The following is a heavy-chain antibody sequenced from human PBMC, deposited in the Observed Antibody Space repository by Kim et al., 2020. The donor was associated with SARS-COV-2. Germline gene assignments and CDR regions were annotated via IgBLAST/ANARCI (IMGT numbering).Heavy chain of an antibody. CDR2: IIPILGKT. V-gene: IGHV1-69*04. J-gene: IGHJ4*02. CDR1: GDTFSSYD. Sequence: SVKVSCKASGDTFSSYDINWVRQAPGQGLEWMGRIIPILGKTNYAQKFQGRVTITADKSISTAYMELSSLRSEDTAVYYCAGGYYGRCGDLGADNWGQGTLLTLSP. CDR3: AGGYYGRCGDLGADN. D-gene: IGHD3-22*01.